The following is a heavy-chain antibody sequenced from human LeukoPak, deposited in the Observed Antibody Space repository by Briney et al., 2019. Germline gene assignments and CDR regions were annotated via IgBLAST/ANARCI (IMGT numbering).Heavy chain of an antibody. D-gene: IGHD6-6*01. CDR3: SRDFYGSSPSPIDY. CDR2: IRSKVYTGTT. J-gene: IGHJ4*02. CDR1: GFTFGDYA. Sequence: GRSLRLSCTASGFTFGDYAMSWVRQAPGKGLELVGFIRSKVYTGTTEYAASVKGRFTVSRDDSKSIAYLQMNSLNTEDTAVYYCSRDFYGSSPSPIDYWGQGTLVTVSS. V-gene: IGHV3-49*04.